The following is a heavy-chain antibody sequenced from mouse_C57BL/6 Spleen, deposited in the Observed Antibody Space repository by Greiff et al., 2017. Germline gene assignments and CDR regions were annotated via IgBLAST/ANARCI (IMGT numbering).Heavy chain of an antibody. D-gene: IGHD2-1*01. CDR1: GFSLTSYA. CDR2: IWAGGGT. CDR3: ARISFYGNYVDY. J-gene: IGHJ2*01. Sequence: QVQLQQSGPGLVAPSQSLSITCTVSGFSLTSYAISWVRQPPGKGLEWLGVIWAGGGTNYNSALKSRLSISKDNSESQIFLKMNSLQTADTARYYCARISFYGNYVDYWGQGTTLTVSS. V-gene: IGHV2-9-1*01.